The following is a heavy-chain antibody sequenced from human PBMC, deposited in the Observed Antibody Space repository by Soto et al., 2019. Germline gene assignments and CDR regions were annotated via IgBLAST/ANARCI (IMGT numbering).Heavy chain of an antibody. J-gene: IGHJ4*02. CDR3: IKVLTRGVGVPRFYFDS. Sequence: GGSLRLSXAASGFTFSNDWMHWVRQAPGKGLEWVSRINADGGSTHYADSVRGRFTISRDNAKNTLFLQLNSLRVEDTAIYYCIKVLTRGVGVPRFYFDSWGQGTLVTVSS. D-gene: IGHD3-9*01. V-gene: IGHV3-74*01. CDR2: INADGGST. CDR1: GFTFSNDW.